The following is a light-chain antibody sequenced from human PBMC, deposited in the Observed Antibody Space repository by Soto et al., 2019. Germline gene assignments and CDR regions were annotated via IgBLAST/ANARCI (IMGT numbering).Light chain of an antibody. CDR2: LNSDGSH. CDR1: SGHSSYA. J-gene: IGLJ2*01. Sequence: QAVVTQSPSASASLGASVKLTCTLSSGHSSYAIAWHQQQPEKGPRYLMKLNSDGSHSKGDGIPDRFSGSSSGAERYLTISSLQSEDEADYYCQTWGTGIRGVVFGGGTKLTVL. CDR3: QTWGTGIRGVV. V-gene: IGLV4-69*01.